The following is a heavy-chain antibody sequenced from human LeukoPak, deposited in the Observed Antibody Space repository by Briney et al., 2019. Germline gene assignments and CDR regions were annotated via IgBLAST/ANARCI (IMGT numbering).Heavy chain of an antibody. D-gene: IGHD3-10*01. Sequence: GGSLRLSCAASGFTFSSYSMNWVRQAPGKGLEWVSSISSSSSYIYYADSVKGRFTISRDNAKNSLYLQMNSLRAEDTAVYYCARSSPLLLWFGELDYWGQGTLVTVSS. J-gene: IGHJ4*02. CDR1: GFTFSSYS. V-gene: IGHV3-21*01. CDR2: ISSSSSYI. CDR3: ARSSPLLLWFGELDY.